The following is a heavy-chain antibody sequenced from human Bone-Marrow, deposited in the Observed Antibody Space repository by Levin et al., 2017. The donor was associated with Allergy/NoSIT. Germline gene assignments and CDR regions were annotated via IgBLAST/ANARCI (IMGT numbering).Heavy chain of an antibody. CDR2: ITSFSSYT. CDR3: VRGKGLAGVADYYNNGLDV. CDR1: GFTFNSYS. D-gene: IGHD1-26*01. J-gene: IGHJ6*02. Sequence: PGGSLRLSCAASGFTFNSYSMNWVRQAPGKGLEWVSSITSFSSYTEYADSVKGRFTISRDNAKNSLLLEMTGLRDGDTAVYYCVRGKGLAGVADYYNNGLDVWGQGTTVTVSS. V-gene: IGHV3-21*01.